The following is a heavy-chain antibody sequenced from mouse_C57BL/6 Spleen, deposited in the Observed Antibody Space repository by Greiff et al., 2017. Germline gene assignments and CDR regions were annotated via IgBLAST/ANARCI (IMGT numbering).Heavy chain of an antibody. CDR2: IYPGDGDT. J-gene: IGHJ4*01. CDR3: AREWGYYYAMDY. Sequence: QVQLQQSGAELVKPGASVKISCKASGYAFSSYWMNWVKQRPGKGLEWIGQIYPGDGDTNYNGKFKGKATLTADKSSSTAYMQLSSLTSEDSAVYFCAREWGYYYAMDYWGQGTSVTVSS. CDR1: GYAFSSYW. D-gene: IGHD2-2*01. V-gene: IGHV1-80*01.